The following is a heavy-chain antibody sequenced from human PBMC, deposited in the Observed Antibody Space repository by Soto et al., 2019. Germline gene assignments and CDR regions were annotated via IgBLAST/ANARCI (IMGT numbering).Heavy chain of an antibody. J-gene: IGHJ5*02. V-gene: IGHV4-30-4*08. CDR1: GGCMSSGDYH. CDR2: VYYTGNT. D-gene: IGHD3-3*01. CDR3: ARSDFWIGYNTHH. Sequence: TLSLTCTVSGGCMSSGDYHWSWVRQPPGKGLEWIGFVYYTGNTYYNPSLKSRVTISVDTSKNQFSLKLSSVTAADTAVYYCARSDFWIGYNTHHWGHAPLVTVSS.